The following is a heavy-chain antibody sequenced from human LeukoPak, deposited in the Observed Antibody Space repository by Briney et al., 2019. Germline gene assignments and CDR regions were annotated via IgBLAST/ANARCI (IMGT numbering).Heavy chain of an antibody. D-gene: IGHD3/OR15-3a*01. CDR1: GFTFSSYE. Sequence: PGGSLRLSCAASGFTFSSYEMSWVRQAPGKGLEWVANIKQDGSGKYYVDSVKGRFTISRDNAKNSLYLQMNSLRAEDTAVYFCARDWTVGGQGTLVTVSS. CDR3: ARDWTV. V-gene: IGHV3-7*01. CDR2: IKQDGSGK. J-gene: IGHJ4*02.